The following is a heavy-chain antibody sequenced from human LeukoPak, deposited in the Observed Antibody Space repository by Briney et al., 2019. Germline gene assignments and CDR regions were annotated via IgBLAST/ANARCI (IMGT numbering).Heavy chain of an antibody. V-gene: IGHV3-48*04. D-gene: IGHD3-10*02. CDR3: AELGITMIGGV. CDR2: ISSSGGTI. CDR1: GFTFSSYG. Sequence: PGGSLRLSCAASGFTFSSYGMSWVRQAPGKGLEWVSYISSSGGTIYYADSVKGRFTISRDNAKNSLYLQMNSLRAEDTAVYYCAELGITMIGGVWGKGTTVTISS. J-gene: IGHJ6*04.